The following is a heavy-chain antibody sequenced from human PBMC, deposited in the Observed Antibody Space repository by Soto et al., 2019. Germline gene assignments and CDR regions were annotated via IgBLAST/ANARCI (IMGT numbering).Heavy chain of an antibody. CDR3: ARKSSSSSWFDP. CDR2: ISGYNGNT. CDR1: GYTFFSYG. J-gene: IGHJ5*02. V-gene: IGHV1-18*01. D-gene: IGHD6-6*01. Sequence: ASVKVSCKTSGYTFFSYGISWVRQAPGQGLEWMGWISGYNGNTNYAQKFQARVTMTADTSTRTAYMELRSLRSDDTAFYYCARKSSSSSWFDPWGQGTLVTVSS.